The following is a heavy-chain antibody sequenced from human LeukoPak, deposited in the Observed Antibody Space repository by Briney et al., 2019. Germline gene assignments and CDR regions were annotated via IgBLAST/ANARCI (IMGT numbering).Heavy chain of an antibody. Sequence: PGGSLRLSCVASGFTFSSYGMNWVRQAPGKGLEWVSIISGSGGSTYYADSVKGRFTISRDNSKNTLYLQMDSLRAEDTALYYCANAVGVGSGSYWDYWGQGILVTVS. CDR1: GFTFSSYG. CDR3: ANAVGVGSGSYWDY. CDR2: ISGSGGST. D-gene: IGHD3-10*01. J-gene: IGHJ4*02. V-gene: IGHV3-23*01.